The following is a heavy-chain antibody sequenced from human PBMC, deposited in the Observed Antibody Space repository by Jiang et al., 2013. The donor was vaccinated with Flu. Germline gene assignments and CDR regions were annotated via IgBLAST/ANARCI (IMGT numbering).Heavy chain of an antibody. CDR2: IYYSGST. Sequence: GKGLEWIGSIYYSGSTYYNPSLKSRVTISVDTSKNQFSLKLSSVTAADTAVYYCARATYYYDSSGTRRAFDIWGQGTMVTVSS. CDR3: ARATYYYDSSGTRRAFDI. D-gene: IGHD3-22*01. V-gene: IGHV4-39*07. J-gene: IGHJ3*02.